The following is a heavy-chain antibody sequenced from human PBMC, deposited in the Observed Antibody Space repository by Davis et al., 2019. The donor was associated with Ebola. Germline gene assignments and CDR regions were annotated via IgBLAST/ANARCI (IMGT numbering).Heavy chain of an antibody. CDR2: INPHNGNT. V-gene: IGHV1-18*01. D-gene: IGHD1-1*01. J-gene: IGHJ4*02. CDR3: ARAQFPTTSDH. CDR1: GFILTNYA. Sequence: ASVKVSCKASGFILTNYAIHWVRQAPGQGLEWMGWINPHNGNTNYAQNVQGRVTMTTDTSMSTAYMEVGILRSDDTAVYYCARAQFPTTSDHWGQGTLVTVSS.